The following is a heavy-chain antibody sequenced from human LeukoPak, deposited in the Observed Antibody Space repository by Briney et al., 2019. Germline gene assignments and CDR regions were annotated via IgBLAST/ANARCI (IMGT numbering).Heavy chain of an antibody. J-gene: IGHJ4*02. CDR2: ISDSGGST. D-gene: IGHD5-18*01. V-gene: IGHV3-23*01. CDR3: AKRSDGYSGFDY. Sequence: GGSLRLSCAASGFTFPSYAMSWVRQAPGKELNWVSAISDSGGSTYYADSVKGRFTISRDNSKNTLHLQMNSLRAEDTAVYYCAKRSDGYSGFDYWGQGTLVTLSS. CDR1: GFTFPSYA.